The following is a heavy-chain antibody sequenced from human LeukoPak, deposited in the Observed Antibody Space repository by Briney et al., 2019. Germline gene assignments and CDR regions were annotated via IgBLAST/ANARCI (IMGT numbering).Heavy chain of an antibody. V-gene: IGHV4-39*02. CDR3: ARVDGRVLWFGELAVFPDY. CDR1: GGSISSSSYY. J-gene: IGHJ4*02. D-gene: IGHD3-10*01. CDR2: IYYSGST. Sequence: SETLSLTCTVSGGSISSSSYYWGWIRQPPGKGLEWIGSIYYSGSTYYNPSLKSRVTISVDTSKNHFSLKLSSVTAADTAVYYCARVDGRVLWFGELAVFPDYWGQGTLVTVSS.